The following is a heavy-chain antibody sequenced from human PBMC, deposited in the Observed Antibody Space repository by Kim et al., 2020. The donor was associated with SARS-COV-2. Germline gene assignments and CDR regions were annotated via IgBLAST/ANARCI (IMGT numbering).Heavy chain of an antibody. CDR2: GST. J-gene: IGHJ4*02. Sequence: GSTYYADSVKGRFTISRDNSKNTLYLQMNSLRAEDTAVYYCAAVVRPNRHWGQGTLVTVSS. D-gene: IGHD6-19*01. V-gene: IGHV3-23*01. CDR3: AAVVRPNRH.